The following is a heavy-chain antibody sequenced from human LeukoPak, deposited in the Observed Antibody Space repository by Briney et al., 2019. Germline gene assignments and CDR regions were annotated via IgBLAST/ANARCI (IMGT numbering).Heavy chain of an antibody. Sequence: GESLKISCKGSGYIFTNYWIAWVRQMPGKGLEWMGIINPVNSDTTYSPSFRGQVTMSVDKSIETAYLQWSSLEASDTAIYYCARHDLPVGCTSSSFPYGSWFDPWGRGTQVTVSP. J-gene: IGHJ5*02. CDR1: GYIFTNYW. CDR2: INPVNSDT. V-gene: IGHV5-51*01. CDR3: ARHDLPVGCTSSSFPYGSWFDP. D-gene: IGHD2-2*01.